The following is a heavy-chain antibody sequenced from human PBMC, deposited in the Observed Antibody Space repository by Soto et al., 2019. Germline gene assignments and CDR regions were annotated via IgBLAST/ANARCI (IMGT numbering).Heavy chain of an antibody. Sequence: PGESLKISCKGSGYTFTNYWIGWVRQMPGKGLEWMGIIYPGDSDTKYSPSFQGQVTISADNSITTAYLQWSSLKASDTAMYYCVKTMVRRVSGWYHFYLMDVWGQGTTVTVSS. CDR2: IYPGDSDT. V-gene: IGHV5-51*01. J-gene: IGHJ6*02. CDR3: VKTMVRRVSGWYHFYLMDV. D-gene: IGHD3-10*01. CDR1: GYTFTNYW.